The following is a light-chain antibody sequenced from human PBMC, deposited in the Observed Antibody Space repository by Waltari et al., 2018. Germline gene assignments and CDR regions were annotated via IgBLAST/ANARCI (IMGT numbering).Light chain of an antibody. V-gene: IGLV2-14*02. Sequence: QSALTQPASVSGSPGPSITISCTGSNSDLGTFNLVSWYEQHPGKAPKLIIYEVKNRPSGVSDRFSGSKSDNTASLTISGLQHEDEATYFCSSYGASMTLLFGGGTRVTVL. CDR2: EVK. CDR1: NSDLGTFNL. J-gene: IGLJ3*02. CDR3: SSYGASMTLL.